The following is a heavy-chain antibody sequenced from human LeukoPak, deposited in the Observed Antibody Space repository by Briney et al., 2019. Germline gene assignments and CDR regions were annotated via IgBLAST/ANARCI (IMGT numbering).Heavy chain of an antibody. V-gene: IGHV4-59*01. Sequence: SETLSLTCTVSGGSISSYYWSWIRQPPGKGLEWIGYIYYSGSTNYNPSLKSRVTISVDTSKNQFSLKLSSVTAADTAVYYCAQGRGGSYYYYYYMDVWGKGTTVTVSS. CDR1: GGSISSYY. CDR3: AQGRGGSYYYYYYMDV. J-gene: IGHJ6*03. CDR2: IYYSGST. D-gene: IGHD3-16*01.